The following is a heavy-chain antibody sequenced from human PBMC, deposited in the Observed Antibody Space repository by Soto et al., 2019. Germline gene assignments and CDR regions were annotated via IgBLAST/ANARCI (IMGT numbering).Heavy chain of an antibody. D-gene: IGHD3-22*01. Sequence: GASVKVSCKASGNTFSNYYIHWVRQAPGQGLEWMGIIDPSGGSTTYAQKFQGRVTMTRDTSTSTVYMELISLRSEDTAVYYCARRPYYYDSSGYHNWFDPWGQGTLVTVSS. CDR1: GNTFSNYY. J-gene: IGHJ5*02. CDR2: IDPSGGST. CDR3: ARRPYYYDSSGYHNWFDP. V-gene: IGHV1-46*01.